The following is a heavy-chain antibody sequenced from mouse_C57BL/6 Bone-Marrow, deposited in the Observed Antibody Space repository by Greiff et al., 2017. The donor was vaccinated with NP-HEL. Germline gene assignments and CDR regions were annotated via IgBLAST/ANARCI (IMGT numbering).Heavy chain of an antibody. CDR2: IDPENGDT. Sequence: AHLVESGAELVRPGASVKLSCTASGFNIKDDYMHWVKQRPEQGLEWIGWIDPENGDTEYASKFQGKATITADTSSNTAYLQLSSLTSEDTAVYYCTTGYGPGGQGTTLTVSS. J-gene: IGHJ2*01. D-gene: IGHD2-10*02. CDR3: TTGYGP. V-gene: IGHV14-4*01. CDR1: GFNIKDDY.